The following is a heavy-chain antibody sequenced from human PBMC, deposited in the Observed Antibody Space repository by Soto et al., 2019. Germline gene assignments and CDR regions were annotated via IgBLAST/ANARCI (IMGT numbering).Heavy chain of an antibody. D-gene: IGHD3-10*01. J-gene: IGHJ4*02. CDR2: IFGGGGT. CDR1: GFIVSSNY. Sequence: GGSLRLSCEVSGFIVSSNYMSWVRRAPGRGLEWVSVIFGGGGTYYADSVKGRFTISKDNSKNKVYLQMNTLRAEDTAVYFCAGGFNYGYIDHWGQGT. V-gene: IGHV3-53*01. CDR3: AGGFNYGYIDH.